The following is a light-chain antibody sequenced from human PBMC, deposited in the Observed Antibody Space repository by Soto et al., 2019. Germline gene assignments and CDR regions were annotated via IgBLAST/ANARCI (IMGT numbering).Light chain of an antibody. CDR3: SSYISSSTLV. V-gene: IGLV2-14*01. J-gene: IGLJ1*01. Sequence: QSVLTQPASVSGPPGQSITISCTGTSSDVGAYNYVSWYQQHPGKAPKLMIYEVSKRPSGVSNRFSGSKSGNTASLTISGLQAEDEADYYCSSYISSSTLVFGTGTKVTVL. CDR1: SSDVGAYNY. CDR2: EVS.